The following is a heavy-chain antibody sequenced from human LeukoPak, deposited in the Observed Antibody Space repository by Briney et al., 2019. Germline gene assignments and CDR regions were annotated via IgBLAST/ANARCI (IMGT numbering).Heavy chain of an antibody. CDR1: GFTFGSYS. V-gene: IGHV3-23*01. D-gene: IGHD6-13*01. CDR3: AKPARVGAVDY. CDR2: IIGSSGNT. J-gene: IGHJ4*02. Sequence: GGSLRLSCAPAGFTFGSYSMSWVRQAPGKGLEWVSAIIGSSGNTHYADSVKGRFTISRDNSKNTLYLQMNSLRAEDTAKYYCAKPARVGAVDYWGQGTLVTVSS.